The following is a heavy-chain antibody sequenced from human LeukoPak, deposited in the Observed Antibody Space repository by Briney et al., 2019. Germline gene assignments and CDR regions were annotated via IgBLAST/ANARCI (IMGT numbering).Heavy chain of an antibody. Sequence: PSETLPLTCTASGDSISGSNYHWGWIRHPPGKGLEWLGTVHHTGRAFYNPSLRGRTTVSVDTSKNQFSLKLTSVTAADTAVYYCAREPDAWGQGTLVTVSS. CDR2: VHHTGRA. V-gene: IGHV4-39*07. CDR3: AREPDA. CDR1: GDSISGSNYH. J-gene: IGHJ5*02.